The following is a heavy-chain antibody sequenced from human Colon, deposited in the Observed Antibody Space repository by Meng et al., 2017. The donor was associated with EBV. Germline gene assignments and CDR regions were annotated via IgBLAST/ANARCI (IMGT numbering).Heavy chain of an antibody. Sequence: PGLGKSAGPLSVPCVVSGHHLTSNAWVSWVRQPPGKGLEWIGQIHHTGYSTFNPSLQSRVTMSVDKSKNQFFLTVRSVTASDTAVYYCARRDYGNYPLKSPWGQGVLVTVSS. CDR1: GHHLTSNAW. J-gene: IGHJ5*02. D-gene: IGHD4-17*01. CDR2: IHHTGYS. V-gene: IGHV4-4*02. CDR3: ARRDYGNYPLKSP.